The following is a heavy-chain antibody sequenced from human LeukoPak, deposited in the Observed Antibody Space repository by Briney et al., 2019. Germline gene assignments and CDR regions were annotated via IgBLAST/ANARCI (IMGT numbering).Heavy chain of an antibody. D-gene: IGHD6-19*01. CDR2: IKQDGSEK. V-gene: IGHV3-7*01. CDR3: ARGPSIAVAEYIQH. Sequence: PGGSLRLSCAASGFTFSSYEMNWVRQAPGKGLEWVANIKQDGSEKYYVDSVKGRVIISRDNAKNSLYLQMNSLRAEDTAVYYCARGPSIAVAEYIQHWGQGTLVTVS. CDR1: GFTFSSYE. J-gene: IGHJ1*01.